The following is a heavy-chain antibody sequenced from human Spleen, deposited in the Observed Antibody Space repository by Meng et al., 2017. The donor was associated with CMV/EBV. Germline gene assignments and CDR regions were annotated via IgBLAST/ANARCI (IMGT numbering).Heavy chain of an antibody. J-gene: IGHJ4*02. CDR2: INVYNGNA. D-gene: IGHD6-19*01. CDR1: GDNFGKYA. CDR3: ARGEGSGDQ. V-gene: IGHV1-18*01. Sequence: ASVKVSCKTSGDNFGKYAFSWVRQVPGQGLEWMGWINVYNGNAHYTPKLQGRVSMTTDTSTTTAYMELRNLRSDDTAVYYCARGEGSGDQWGQGTLVTVSS.